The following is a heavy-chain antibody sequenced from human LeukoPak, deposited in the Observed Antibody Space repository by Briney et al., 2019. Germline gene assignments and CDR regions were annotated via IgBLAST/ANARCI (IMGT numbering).Heavy chain of an antibody. Sequence: ASAKVSCKASGYTFTGYYMHWVRQAPGQGLEWMGWINPNSGGTNYAQKFQGRVTMTRDTSISTAYMELSRLRSDDTAVYYCASYDCSSTSSYWGYWGQGTLVTVSS. CDR1: GYTFTGYY. J-gene: IGHJ4*02. CDR2: INPNSGGT. D-gene: IGHD2-2*01. CDR3: ASYDCSSTSSYWGY. V-gene: IGHV1-2*02.